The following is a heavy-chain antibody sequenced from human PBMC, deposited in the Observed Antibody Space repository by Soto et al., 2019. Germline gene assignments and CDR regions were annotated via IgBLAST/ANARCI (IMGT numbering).Heavy chain of an antibody. Sequence: EVQLLESGGGLVQPGGSLLLSCAASGLTFSSYAMRWVRQAPGKGLEWVSSTTGSGASTYYADSVKGRFTISRDNSKNTLYLQMSSLRVEDTAVYYCAQGFCSSTGGARGYFDYWGQGTLVTVSS. V-gene: IGHV3-23*01. CDR3: AQGFCSSTGGARGYFDY. D-gene: IGHD2-2*01. CDR1: GLTFSSYA. J-gene: IGHJ4*02. CDR2: TTGSGAST.